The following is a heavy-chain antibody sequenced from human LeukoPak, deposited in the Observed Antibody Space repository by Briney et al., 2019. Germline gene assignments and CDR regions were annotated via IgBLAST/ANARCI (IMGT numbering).Heavy chain of an antibody. V-gene: IGHV4-34*01. CDR3: ARGGYYYDSSGYYGY. J-gene: IGHJ4*02. CDR1: GGSFSGYY. CDR2: INHSGST. Sequence: SETLSLTCALYGGSFSGYYWSWIRQPPGKGLEWIGEINHSGSTNYNPSLKSRVTISVDTSKNQFSLKLSSVTAADTAVYYCARGGYYYDSSGYYGYWGQGTLVTVSS. D-gene: IGHD3-22*01.